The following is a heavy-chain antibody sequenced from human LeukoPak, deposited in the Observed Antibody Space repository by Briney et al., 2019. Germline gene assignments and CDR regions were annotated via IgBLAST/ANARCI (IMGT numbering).Heavy chain of an antibody. D-gene: IGHD1-26*01. CDR3: TTGNGRYTGSSWSYWSVDY. CDR1: GFTFNNAW. CDR2: IKSKTDGGTI. J-gene: IGHJ4*02. V-gene: IGHV3-15*01. Sequence: GGSLRLSCAASGFTFNNAWMGWVRQAPGKGLEWVGRIKSKTDGGTIDYAAPVKGRFTISRDDSENKLYLQMNSLKTEDTAVYYCTTGNGRYTGSSWSYWSVDYWGQGTLVTVSS.